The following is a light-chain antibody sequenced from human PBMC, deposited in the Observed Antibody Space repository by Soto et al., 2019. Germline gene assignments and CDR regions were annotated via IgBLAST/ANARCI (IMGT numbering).Light chain of an antibody. J-gene: IGKJ3*01. CDR2: WAS. Sequence: DIVMTQSPDSLAVSLGERATINCKSSQSVLYSSNNKNYLAWYQQKPGQPPKLLIYWASTRESGVPDRFSGSGSGTDFTLTISSLQAEDVAVYYCQPYYTTPWITFGPGTKVDIK. CDR3: QPYYTTPWIT. CDR1: QSVLYSSNNKNY. V-gene: IGKV4-1*01.